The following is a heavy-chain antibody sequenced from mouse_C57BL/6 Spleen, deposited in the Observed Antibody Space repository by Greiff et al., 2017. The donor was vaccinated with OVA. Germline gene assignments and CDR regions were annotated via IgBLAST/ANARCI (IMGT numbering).Heavy chain of an antibody. CDR2: ISDGGSYT. CDR3: AREELGNFDY. CDR1: GFTFSSYA. D-gene: IGHD4-1*01. Sequence: EVQGVESGGGLVKPGGSLKLSCAASGFTFSSYAMSWVRQTPEKRLEWVATISDGGSYTYYPDNVKGRFTISRDNAKNNLYLQMSHLKSEDTAMYYCAREELGNFDYWGQGTTLTVSS. V-gene: IGHV5-4*01. J-gene: IGHJ2*01.